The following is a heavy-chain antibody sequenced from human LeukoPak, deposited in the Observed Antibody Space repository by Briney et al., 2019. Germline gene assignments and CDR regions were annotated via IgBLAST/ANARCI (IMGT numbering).Heavy chain of an antibody. Sequence: SETLSLTCTVSGGSVTSVSNYWSWIRQPPGKGLEWIGYIYYSGSTNYNPSLESRVTISVDTSKNQSSLKMRSVTAADTAVYYCTREALGFCSGGSCVHWFDPWGQGTLVTVSS. J-gene: IGHJ5*02. V-gene: IGHV4-61*01. CDR2: IYYSGST. CDR3: TREALGFCSGGSCVHWFDP. D-gene: IGHD2-15*01. CDR1: GGSVTSVSNY.